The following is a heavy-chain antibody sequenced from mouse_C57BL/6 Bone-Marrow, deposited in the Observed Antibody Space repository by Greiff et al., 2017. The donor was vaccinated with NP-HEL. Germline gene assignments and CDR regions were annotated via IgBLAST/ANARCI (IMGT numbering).Heavy chain of an antibody. Sequence: QVQLKQPGAELVKPGASVKLSCKASGYTFTSYWMHWVKQRPGQGLEWIGMIHPNSGSTNYNEKFKSKATLTVDKSSSTAYMQLSSLTSEDSAVYYCARDGFIYYGNLYYFDYWGQGTTLTVSS. CDR3: ARDGFIYYGNLYYFDY. D-gene: IGHD2-1*01. CDR1: GYTFTSYW. CDR2: IHPNSGST. V-gene: IGHV1-64*01. J-gene: IGHJ2*01.